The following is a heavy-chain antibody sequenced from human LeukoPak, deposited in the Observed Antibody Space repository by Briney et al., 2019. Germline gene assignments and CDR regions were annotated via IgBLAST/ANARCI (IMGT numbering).Heavy chain of an antibody. V-gene: IGHV3-33*01. CDR1: GFTFSSYG. Sequence: PGRSLRLSCAASGFTFSSYGMHWVRRAPGKGLEWVAVIWYDGGYKFNADSVKGRFTISRDNSKNTVYLRMNSLRAEDTAVYYCAIADRTGSFSSYYMDVWGKGTAVTVS. D-gene: IGHD1-14*01. CDR3: AIADRTGSFSSYYMDV. J-gene: IGHJ6*03. CDR2: IWYDGGYK.